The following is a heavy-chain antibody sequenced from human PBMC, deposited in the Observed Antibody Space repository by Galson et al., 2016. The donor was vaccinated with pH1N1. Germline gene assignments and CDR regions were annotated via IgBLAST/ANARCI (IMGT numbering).Heavy chain of an antibody. CDR3: ARDRVALTGIFDY. D-gene: IGHD3-10*01. CDR2: IYISGSA. Sequence: TLSLTCTVSGGSISTATYFWSWIRQPAGKGLEWIGRIYISGSANYNPSLKSRVSISVDTSKNQFSLRLSSVTAADTAVYFCARDRVALTGIFDYWGQGALVTVSS. J-gene: IGHJ4*02. V-gene: IGHV4-61*02. CDR1: GGSISTATYF.